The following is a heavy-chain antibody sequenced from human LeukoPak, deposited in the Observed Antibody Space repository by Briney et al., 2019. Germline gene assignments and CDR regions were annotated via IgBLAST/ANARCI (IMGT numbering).Heavy chain of an antibody. CDR3: ARSVIACYGRDVNPDY. D-gene: IGHD3-10*02. J-gene: IGHJ4*02. Sequence: GVSVKVSCTSSGYTFTAYYMHWVRQAPGKGLEWMGSINPTTGKTTYAQTFQGRVTLTRDTSINTGYMEMTRLRSDDTAVFYCARSVIACYGRDVNPDYWGQGTLVTVSS. CDR2: INPTTGKT. V-gene: IGHV1-2*02. CDR1: GYTFTAYY.